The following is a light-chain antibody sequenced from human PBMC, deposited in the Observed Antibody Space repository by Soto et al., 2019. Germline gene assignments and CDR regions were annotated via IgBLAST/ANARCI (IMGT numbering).Light chain of an antibody. CDR3: KHNNDYSWT. J-gene: IGKJ1*01. Sequence: DIHMTQSPSTLSASVGDRVTITCRASQSISIWLAWYQQKPGKAPNLLIYKTSSLESGVPSRFSGSGSGTEFPPTISSLKPVVFAPYSAKHNNDYSWTFGQGPKVKIK. CDR2: KTS. CDR1: QSISIW. V-gene: IGKV1-5*03.